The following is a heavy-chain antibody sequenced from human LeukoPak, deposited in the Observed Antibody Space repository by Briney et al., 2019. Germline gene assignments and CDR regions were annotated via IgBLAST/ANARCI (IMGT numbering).Heavy chain of an antibody. V-gene: IGHV1-2*02. CDR3: ATSLLNYYDSSGYRPSAARGAFDI. CDR2: INPNSGGT. J-gene: IGHJ3*02. Sequence: ASVKVSCKASGYTFTDYYMHWVRQAPGQGLEWMGYINPNSGGTDYAQKFQGRVTMTRDTSISTAYMELSRLRSDDTAVYYCATSLLNYYDSSGYRPSAARGAFDIWGQGTMVTVSS. D-gene: IGHD3-22*01. CDR1: GYTFTDYY.